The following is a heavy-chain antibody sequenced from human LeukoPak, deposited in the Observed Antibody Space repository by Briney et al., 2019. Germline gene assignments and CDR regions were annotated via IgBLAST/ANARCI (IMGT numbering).Heavy chain of an antibody. J-gene: IGHJ5*02. CDR1: GGSISSYY. CDR2: IYYSGST. Sequence: SETLSLTCTVSGGSISSYYWSWIRQPPGKGLEWIGYIYYSGSTNYNPSLKSRVTISVDTSKNQFSLKLSSVTAADTAVYYCARLSPHYYDSSGTYNWFDPRGQGTLVTVSS. D-gene: IGHD3-22*01. CDR3: ARLSPHYYDSSGTYNWFDP. V-gene: IGHV4-59*08.